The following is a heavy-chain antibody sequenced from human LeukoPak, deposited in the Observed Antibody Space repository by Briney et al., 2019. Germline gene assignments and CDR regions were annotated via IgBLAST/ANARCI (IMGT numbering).Heavy chain of an antibody. Sequence: PSETLSLTCTVSGGSISSYYWSWIRQPPGKGLEWIGYIYYSGSTNYNPSLKSRVTISVDTSKNQFSLKLSSVTAADTAVYYCARVNYGILTGYRKIYNWFDPWGQGTLVTVSS. CDR1: GGSISSYY. CDR2: IYYSGST. J-gene: IGHJ5*02. V-gene: IGHV4-59*01. D-gene: IGHD3-9*01. CDR3: ARVNYGILTGYRKIYNWFDP.